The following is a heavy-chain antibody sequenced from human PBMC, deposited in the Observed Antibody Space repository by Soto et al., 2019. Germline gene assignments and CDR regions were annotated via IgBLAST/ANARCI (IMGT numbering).Heavy chain of an antibody. CDR1: GGSFSGYY. CDR2: INHSGST. J-gene: IGHJ4*02. D-gene: IGHD2-15*01. Sequence: SETLSLTCAVYGGSFSGYYWSWIRQPPGKGLEWIGEINHSGSTNYNPSLKSRVTISVDTSKNQFSLKLSSVTAADTAVYYCAQSLDESTINGGSCYVGAEGCWGQGTLVTV. V-gene: IGHV4-34*01. CDR3: AQSLDESTINGGSCYVGAEGC.